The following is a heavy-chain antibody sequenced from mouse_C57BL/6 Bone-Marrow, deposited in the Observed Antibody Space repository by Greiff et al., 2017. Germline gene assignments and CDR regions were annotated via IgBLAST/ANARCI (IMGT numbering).Heavy chain of an antibody. V-gene: IGHV1-39*01. CDR2: INPNYGTN. J-gene: IGHJ3*01. D-gene: IGHD4-1*02. CDR3: ARSTGTWFAY. Sequence: EVQLQQSGPELVKPGASVKISCKASGYSFTDYNMNWLKQSNGKSLEWIGVINPNYGTNSYNQTFTGKAKLTVDHSSSPAYIQLNSLTTDDSAVYYCARSTGTWFAYWGQGTLVTVSA. CDR1: GYSFTDYN.